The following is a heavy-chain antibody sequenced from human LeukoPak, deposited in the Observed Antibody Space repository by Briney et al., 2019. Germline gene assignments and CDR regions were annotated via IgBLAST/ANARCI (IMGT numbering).Heavy chain of an antibody. V-gene: IGHV4-39*01. J-gene: IGHJ5*02. CDR3: ARWGSSSWYGYNWFDP. D-gene: IGHD6-13*01. Sequence: SETLSLTCTVSGGSISSSTYYWGWIRQPPGKGLEWIGTFYYSGGTYYNPSLKSRVTISVDTSKNQFSLKLSSVTAADTAVYYCARWGSSSWYGYNWFDPWGQGTLVTVSS. CDR2: FYYSGGT. CDR1: GGSISSSTYY.